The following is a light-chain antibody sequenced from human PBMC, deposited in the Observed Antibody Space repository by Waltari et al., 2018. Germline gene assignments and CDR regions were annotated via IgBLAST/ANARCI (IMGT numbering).Light chain of an antibody. CDR2: DDS. CDR1: NIEDKS. V-gene: IGLV3-21*02. J-gene: IGLJ2*01. CDR3: QVWDSTSDHVV. Sequence: YVLTQPPSVSVAPGQTAKITCGGDNIEDKSVNWYKQRPGQAPVLVVYDDSDRPSGIPERFSGSNSGKATLTISRVEAGDEADYYCQVWDSTSDHVVFGGGTKLTV.